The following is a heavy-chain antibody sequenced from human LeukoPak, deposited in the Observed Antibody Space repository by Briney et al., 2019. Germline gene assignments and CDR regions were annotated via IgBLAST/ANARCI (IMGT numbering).Heavy chain of an antibody. V-gene: IGHV1-69*13. J-gene: IGHJ5*01. CDR2: IIPIFGTA. Sequence: ASVKVSCKASGGTFSSYAISWVRQAPGQGLEWMGGIIPIFGTANYAQKFQGRVTITADESTSTAYMELSSLRSEDTAVYYCARGYFSNTSCANGGQDFGFDPLGQGTLVNVSS. CDR3: ARGYFSNTSCANGGQDFGFDP. D-gene: IGHD2-2*01. CDR1: GGTFSSYA.